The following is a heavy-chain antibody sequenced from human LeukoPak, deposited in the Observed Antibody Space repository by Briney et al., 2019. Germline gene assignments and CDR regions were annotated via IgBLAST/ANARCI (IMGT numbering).Heavy chain of an antibody. CDR1: GGSISSYY. Sequence: SSETLSLTCTVSGGSISSYYWSWIRQPAGKGLEWIGRIYTSGSTNYNPSLKSRLTMSVDTSKNQFSLKLSSVTAADTAVYYCARDLSNRGRDYYYYMDVWGKGTTVTVSS. J-gene: IGHJ6*03. CDR3: ARDLSNRGRDYYYYMDV. D-gene: IGHD7-27*01. V-gene: IGHV4-4*07. CDR2: IYTSGST.